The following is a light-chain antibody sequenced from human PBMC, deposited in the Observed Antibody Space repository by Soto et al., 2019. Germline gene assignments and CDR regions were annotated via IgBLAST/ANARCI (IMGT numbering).Light chain of an antibody. CDR3: QQRSNWPSIT. CDR2: GAS. Sequence: EIVLTQSPGTLSLSPGERATLSCRATESISSSYLAWYQQKPGQAPRLLIYGASSRATGIPDRFSGSGSGTDFTLTISRLEPEDFVVYYCQQRSNWPSITFGQGTRLEIK. J-gene: IGKJ5*01. CDR1: ESISSSY. V-gene: IGKV3D-20*02.